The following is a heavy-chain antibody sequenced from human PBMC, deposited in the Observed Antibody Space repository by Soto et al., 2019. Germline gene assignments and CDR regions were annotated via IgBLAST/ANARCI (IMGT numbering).Heavy chain of an antibody. CDR2: ISSSSSYI. V-gene: IGHV3-21*01. CDR1: GFTFSSYS. D-gene: IGHD2-21*02. CDR3: AVSTLVTRVSYFDY. J-gene: IGHJ4*02. Sequence: EVQLAESGGGLVKPGGSLRLSCAASGFTFSSYSMNWVRQAPGKGLEWVSSISSSSSYIYYADSVKGRFTISRDNAKNSLYLQMNSLRAEDTAVYYCAVSTLVTRVSYFDYWGQGTLVTVSS.